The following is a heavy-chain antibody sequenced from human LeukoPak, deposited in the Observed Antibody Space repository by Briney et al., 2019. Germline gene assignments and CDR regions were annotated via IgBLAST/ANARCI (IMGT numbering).Heavy chain of an antibody. V-gene: IGHV3-30*03. CDR1: EFTYG. CDR3: ARGDYFDY. J-gene: IGHJ4*02. CDR2: ISYDGSNK. Sequence: GGSLRLSCAASEFTYGMHWVRQAPGKGLEWVAVISYDGSNKHYADSVKGRFTISRDNSKNTLYLQMNSLRAEDTAVYYCARGDYFDYWGQGTLVTVSS.